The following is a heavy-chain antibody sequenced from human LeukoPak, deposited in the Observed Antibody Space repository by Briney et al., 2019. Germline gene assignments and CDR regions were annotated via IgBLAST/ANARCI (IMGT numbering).Heavy chain of an antibody. D-gene: IGHD3-3*01. V-gene: IGHV1-18*01. Sequence: VASVKVSCKASGYTFTSFGISWARQAPGQGLEWMGWISAYNGNTNYAQKLQGRVTMTTDTSTSTAYMELRSLRSDDTAVYYCARDSPRLGRGSRLITIFGVVSDAFDIWGQGTRVTVSS. CDR2: ISAYNGNT. CDR1: GYTFTSFG. CDR3: ARDSPRLGRGSRLITIFGVVSDAFDI. J-gene: IGHJ3*02.